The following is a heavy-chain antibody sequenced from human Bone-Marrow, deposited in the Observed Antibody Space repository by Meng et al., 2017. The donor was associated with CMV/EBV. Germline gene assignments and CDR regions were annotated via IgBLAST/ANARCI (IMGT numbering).Heavy chain of an antibody. CDR3: ARAGVRVIAAAGTPSYFQH. CDR1: GGTFSSYA. CDR2: IIPILGIA. V-gene: IGHV1-69*10. J-gene: IGHJ1*01. D-gene: IGHD6-13*01. Sequence: SVKVSCKASGGTFSSYAISWVRQAPGQGLEWMGGIIPILGIANYAQKFQGRVTITADKSTSTAYMELGSLRSEDTAVYYCARAGVRVIAAAGTPSYFQHWGQGTLVTVSS.